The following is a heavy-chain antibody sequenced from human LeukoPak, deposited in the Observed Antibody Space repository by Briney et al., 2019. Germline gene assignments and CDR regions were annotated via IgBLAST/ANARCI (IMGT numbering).Heavy chain of an antibody. CDR1: GGSISSYY. CDR2: IYYSGST. J-gene: IGHJ6*03. D-gene: IGHD4-17*01. Sequence: TETLSLTCTVSGGSISSYYWSWIRQPPGKGMGWIGYIYYSGSTNYNPSLKSRVTISVDTSKNQFSLKLSSVTAADTAVYYCARVSRYGDRSLVLYMDVWGKGTTVTVSS. CDR3: ARVSRYGDRSLVLYMDV. V-gene: IGHV4-59*01.